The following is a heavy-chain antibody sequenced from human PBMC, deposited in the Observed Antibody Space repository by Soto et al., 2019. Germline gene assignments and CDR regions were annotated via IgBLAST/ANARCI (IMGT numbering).Heavy chain of an antibody. J-gene: IGHJ6*02. V-gene: IGHV5-51*01. Sequence: GESLKISCKGSGYSFTSYWIGWVRQMPGKGLEWMGIIYPGDSDTRYSPSFQGQVTISADKSISTAYLQWSSLKASDTAMYYFASGGDKEWPIANYYYYGMDVWGQGTTVTV. CDR1: GYSFTSYW. CDR3: ASGGDKEWPIANYYYYGMDV. CDR2: IYPGDSDT. D-gene: IGHD3-3*01.